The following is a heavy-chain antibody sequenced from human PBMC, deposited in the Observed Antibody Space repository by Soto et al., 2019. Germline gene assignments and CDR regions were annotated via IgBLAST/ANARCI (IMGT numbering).Heavy chain of an antibody. Sequence: SETLSLTCTVSGGSISSGGYYWSWIRQHPGKGLEWIGYIYYSGSTYYNPSLKSRVTISVDTSKNQFSLKLSSVTAADTAVYYCARAIPEDSSGWLDYWGRGTLVTVSS. J-gene: IGHJ4*02. CDR1: GGSISSGGYY. CDR2: IYYSGST. CDR3: ARAIPEDSSGWLDY. V-gene: IGHV4-31*03. D-gene: IGHD6-19*01.